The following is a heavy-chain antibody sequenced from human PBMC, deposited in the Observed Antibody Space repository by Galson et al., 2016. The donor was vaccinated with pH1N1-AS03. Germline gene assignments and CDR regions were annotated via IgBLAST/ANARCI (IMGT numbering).Heavy chain of an antibody. CDR2: IFYSEST. V-gene: IGHV4-59*01. D-gene: IGHD4-17*01. CDR3: ARFPDYGDDVGY. Sequence: SETLSLTCTVSGASISSYYWSWIRQPPGKGLEWIGHIFYSESTNYNPSLKGRVTMSVDTSMSQFSLRLTSVTAADTAVYYCARFPDYGDDVGYWGQGTLVTVSS. CDR1: GASISSYY. J-gene: IGHJ4*02.